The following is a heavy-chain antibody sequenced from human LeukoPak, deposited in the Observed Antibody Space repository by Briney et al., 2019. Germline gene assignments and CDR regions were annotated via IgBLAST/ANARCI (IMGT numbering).Heavy chain of an antibody. V-gene: IGHV3-30*04. D-gene: IGHD3-10*01. CDR2: ITYDGSDT. CDR1: GFIFSTYA. CDR3: ARPGGYAFDV. Sequence: PGTSLRLSCEVSGFIFSTYAFHWVRQAPGKGPEWMAFITYDGSDTYFADSVKGRFTLSRDNSKNALYLQMNSLTSADTAMYYCARPGGYAFDVWGQGTMVTVSS. J-gene: IGHJ3*01.